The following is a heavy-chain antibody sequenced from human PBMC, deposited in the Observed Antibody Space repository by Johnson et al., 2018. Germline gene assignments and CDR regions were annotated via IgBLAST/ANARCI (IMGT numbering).Heavy chain of an antibody. CDR1: RFTFSDYY. J-gene: IGHJ6*02. V-gene: IGHV3-11*01. Sequence: QVQLVESGGGLVKPGGSLRLSCAASRFTFSDYYMSWIRQAPGKGLEWVSYISSSGSNIYYADSVKGRFTISRDNAKNSLYLQMNSLRAEEPAVYYCSRSSGTYYYYGMDVWGQGTTVTVSS. D-gene: IGHD1-26*01. CDR3: SRSSGTYYYYGMDV. CDR2: ISSSGSNI.